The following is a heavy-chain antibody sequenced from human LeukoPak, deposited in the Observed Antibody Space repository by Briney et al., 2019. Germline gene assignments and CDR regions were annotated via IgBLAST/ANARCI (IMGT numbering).Heavy chain of an antibody. J-gene: IGHJ4*02. V-gene: IGHV3-23*01. CDR1: GFTFSSYA. CDR3: ATPLDYYDRSDSHQGGD. D-gene: IGHD3-22*01. Sequence: PGGSLRLSCAASGFTFSSYAMSWVRQAPGKGLEWVSTISDNGGSTHYADSVKGRLTISRDNSKNTLYLQMNSLRAEDTAVYYCATPLDYYDRSDSHQGGDWGQGTLVTVSS. CDR2: ISDNGGST.